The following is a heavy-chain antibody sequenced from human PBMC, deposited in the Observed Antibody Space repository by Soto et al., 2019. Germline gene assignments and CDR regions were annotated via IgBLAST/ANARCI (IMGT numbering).Heavy chain of an antibody. CDR2: IGGSGRTT. Sequence: GGSLRLSCAVSAFTFNNYAMSWVRQAPWEGLEWVSGIGGSGRTTYYADSVKGRFTISRDNSNNTLFLQMNSLRAEDTAVYYCAKSRYSDSSGDFYDYWGQGTLVTVSS. CDR3: AKSRYSDSSGDFYDY. D-gene: IGHD3-22*01. J-gene: IGHJ4*02. V-gene: IGHV3-23*01. CDR1: AFTFNNYA.